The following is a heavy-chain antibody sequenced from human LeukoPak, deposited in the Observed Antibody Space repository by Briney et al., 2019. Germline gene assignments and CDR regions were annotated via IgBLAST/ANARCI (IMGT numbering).Heavy chain of an antibody. D-gene: IGHD1-1*01. V-gene: IGHV4-59*08. CDR1: GGSISSYY. J-gene: IGHJ2*01. CDR3: AASGYGTSDRYFDL. Sequence: SETLSLTCTVSGGSISSYYWSWIRQPPGKGLEWIGYIYYSGSTNYNPSLKSRVTISVDTSKNQFSLKLSSVTAADTAVYYCAASGYGTSDRYFDLWGRGTLVTVSS. CDR2: IYYSGST.